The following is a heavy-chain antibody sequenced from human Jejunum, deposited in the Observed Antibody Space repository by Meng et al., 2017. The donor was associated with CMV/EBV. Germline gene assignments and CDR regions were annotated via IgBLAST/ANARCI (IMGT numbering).Heavy chain of an antibody. D-gene: IGHD4-11*01. Sequence: SGITFSSYAMHWVRQAPGKGLEWVAVISNDGTNKYYADSVKGRFTISRDNSKNTVYLQMNSLRGEDTAVYYCARENDYRNYFDSWGQGTLVTVSS. CDR2: ISNDGTNK. J-gene: IGHJ4*02. V-gene: IGHV3-30-3*01. CDR3: ARENDYRNYFDS. CDR1: GITFSSYA.